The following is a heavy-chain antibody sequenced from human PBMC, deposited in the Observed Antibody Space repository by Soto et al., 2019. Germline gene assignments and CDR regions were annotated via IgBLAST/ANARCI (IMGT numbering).Heavy chain of an antibody. CDR3: ARGGYSIDY. CDR1: GYSFTSYW. J-gene: IGHJ4*02. CDR2: IYPGDSDT. V-gene: IGHV5-51*01. Sequence: LGESLKISCKGSGYSFTSYWIGWVRQMPGKGLEWMGIIYPGDSDTRYSPSFQGQVTISADTSKNQFSLKLSSVTAADTAVYYCARGGYSIDYWGQGTLVTVSS. D-gene: IGHD6-13*01.